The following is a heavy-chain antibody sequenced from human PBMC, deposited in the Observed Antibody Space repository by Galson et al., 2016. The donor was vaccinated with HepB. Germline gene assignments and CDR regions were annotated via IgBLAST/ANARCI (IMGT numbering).Heavy chain of an antibody. J-gene: IGHJ4*02. Sequence: SLRLSCAASGFTFSDSAMHWVRQASGKGLEWVGRVRSKANTYATAYAASVKGRFTISRDDSKNTAYLQMNSLKTEDAAVYYCFRRRESDGKGDAVDNWGQGTVVTVSS. D-gene: IGHD1-26*01. V-gene: IGHV3-73*01. CDR2: VRSKANTYAT. CDR1: GFTFSDSA. CDR3: FRRRESDGKGDAVDN.